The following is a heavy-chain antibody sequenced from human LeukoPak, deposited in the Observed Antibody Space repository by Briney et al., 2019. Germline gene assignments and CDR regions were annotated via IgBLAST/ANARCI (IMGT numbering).Heavy chain of an antibody. D-gene: IGHD4-11*01. J-gene: IGHJ4*02. V-gene: IGHV1-2*02. CDR3: ARDYRYNYFDY. CDR1: AYTFTGYY. Sequence: ASVKVSCTASAYTFTGYYMHWVRQAPGQGLEWMGWINPNSGGTNYAQMFQGRVTMTRDTSNSTAYMELSRLRSDDTAVYYCARDYRYNYFDYWGQGTLVTVSS. CDR2: INPNSGGT.